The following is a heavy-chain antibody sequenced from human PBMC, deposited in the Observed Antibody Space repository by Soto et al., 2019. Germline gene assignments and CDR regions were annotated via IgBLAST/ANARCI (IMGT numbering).Heavy chain of an antibody. CDR1: GFTFSSYA. Sequence: GGSLRLSCAASGFTFSSYAMHWVRQAPGKGLEWVAVISYDGSNKYYADSVKGRFTISRDNSKNTLYLQMNSLRAEDTAVYYCARDTIAAPHYYDSGGYYSGAFDIWGQGTMVTVSS. J-gene: IGHJ3*02. CDR3: ARDTIAAPHYYDSGGYYSGAFDI. V-gene: IGHV3-30-3*01. CDR2: ISYDGSNK. D-gene: IGHD3-22*01.